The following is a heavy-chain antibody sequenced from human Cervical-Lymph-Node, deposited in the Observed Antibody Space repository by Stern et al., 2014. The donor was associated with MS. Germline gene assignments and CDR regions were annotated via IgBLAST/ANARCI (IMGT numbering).Heavy chain of an antibody. Sequence: DQLVESGGGVVQSGGSLRLSCAASGFTFSRFGMDWVRQTPGKGLEWVSVICDDGSKEYYADSVKGRFTISRDNSKNTLYLQMNNLKAEDKAVYYCARGLNYGSETSSWFDPWGQGTLVTVSS. J-gene: IGHJ5*02. CDR3: ARGLNYGSETSSWFDP. V-gene: IGHV3-33*08. CDR1: GFTFSRFG. D-gene: IGHD3-10*01. CDR2: ICDDGSKE.